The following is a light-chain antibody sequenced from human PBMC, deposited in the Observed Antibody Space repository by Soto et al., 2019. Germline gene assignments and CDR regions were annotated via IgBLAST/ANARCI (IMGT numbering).Light chain of an antibody. Sequence: DIQLTQSPASLTASLGDGVTITCRASQTISRYLNWYQQKPGTAPKLLIYASSTLQSGVPARFSGRGSGTDFTLTISSLQPEDFENYYCQQTYSNLWTFGQVTKVDIK. CDR1: QTISRY. CDR3: QQTYSNLWT. V-gene: IGKV1-39*01. J-gene: IGKJ1*01. CDR2: ASS.